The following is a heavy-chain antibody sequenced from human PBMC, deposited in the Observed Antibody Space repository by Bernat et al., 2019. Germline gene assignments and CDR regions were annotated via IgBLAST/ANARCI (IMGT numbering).Heavy chain of an antibody. CDR3: ARGEYYDDSSGTLDY. CDR2: INHSGST. V-gene: IGHV4-34*01. J-gene: IGHJ4*02. Sequence: QAQLQQWGAGLLKPSETLSLTCAVYGGSFSGYYWRWIRQPPGKGLEWIGEINHSGSTNYNPSLKSRVTISVDTSKNQFSLKLSSVTAADTAVYYCARGEYYDDSSGTLDYWGQGTLVTVSS. CDR1: GGSFSGYY. D-gene: IGHD3-22*01.